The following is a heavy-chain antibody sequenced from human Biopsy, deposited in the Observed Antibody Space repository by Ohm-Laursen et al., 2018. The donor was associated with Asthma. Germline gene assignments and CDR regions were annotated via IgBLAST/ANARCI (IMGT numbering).Heavy chain of an antibody. V-gene: IGHV3-23*01. CDR2: ISGSGGST. J-gene: IGHJ1*01. CDR3: ARGGGAHFQH. Sequence: SLRLSCSASGFTFSNAWMSWVRQAPGKGLEWVSAISGSGGSTYYADSVKGRFTISRDNSKNTLYLQMNSLRSEDTAVYYCARGGGAHFQHWGQGTLVTVSS. CDR1: GFTFSNAW. D-gene: IGHD2-21*01.